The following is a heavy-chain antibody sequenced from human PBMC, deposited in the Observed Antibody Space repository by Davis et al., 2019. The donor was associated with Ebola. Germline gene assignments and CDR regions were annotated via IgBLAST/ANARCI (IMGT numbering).Heavy chain of an antibody. CDR1: GGSFSGYY. CDR2: IYYSGST. Sequence: LRLSCAVYGGSFSGYYWSWIRQPPGKGLEWIGYIYYSGSTYYNPSLKSRVTISVDTSKNQFSLKLSSVTAADTAVYYCARAPTTVTTCWFDPWGQGTLVTVSS. D-gene: IGHD4-17*01. J-gene: IGHJ5*02. V-gene: IGHV4-34*09. CDR3: ARAPTTVTTCWFDP.